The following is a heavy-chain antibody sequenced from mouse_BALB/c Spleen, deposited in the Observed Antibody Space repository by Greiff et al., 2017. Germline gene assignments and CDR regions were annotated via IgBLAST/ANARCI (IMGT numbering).Heavy chain of an antibody. J-gene: IGHJ4*01. CDR3: ATDPYAMDY. V-gene: IGHV3-2*02. CDR2: ISYSGST. CDR1: GYSITSDYA. Sequence: EVKLEESGPGLVTPSQSLSLTCTVTGYSITSDYAWNWLRPFPGNKLGWMGYISYSGSTSYNPSLKSRISITRDTSKNQFFLQLNSVTTEDTATYYGATDPYAMDYWGQGTSVTVSA.